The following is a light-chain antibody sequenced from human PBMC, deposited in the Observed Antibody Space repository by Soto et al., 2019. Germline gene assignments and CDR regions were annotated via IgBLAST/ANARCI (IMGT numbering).Light chain of an antibody. Sequence: QTVVTQPPSASGTPGQRVTISSSGSSSNIGSNTVNWYQHLPGTAPKLLIYADKQRPSGVPDRFSGSKSGSSASLAISGLQPEDEGDYYCAAWDDTLDAYVFGTGTKVTVL. CDR3: AAWDDTLDAYV. V-gene: IGLV1-44*01. J-gene: IGLJ1*01. CDR2: ADK. CDR1: SSNIGSNT.